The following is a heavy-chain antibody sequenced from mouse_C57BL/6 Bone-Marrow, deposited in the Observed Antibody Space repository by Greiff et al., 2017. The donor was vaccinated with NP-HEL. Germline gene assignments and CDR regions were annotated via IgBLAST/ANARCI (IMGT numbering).Heavy chain of an antibody. J-gene: IGHJ1*03. CDR2: IWSGGST. Sequence: QVQLQQSGPGLVQPSQSLSITCTVSGFSLTSYGVHWVRQSPGKGLEWLGVIWSGGSTDYNAAFISRLSISKDNSKSQVFFKMNSLQADDTAIYYCARITTVVPLDVWGTGTTVTVSS. CDR1: GFSLTSYG. V-gene: IGHV2-2*01. CDR3: ARITTVVPLDV. D-gene: IGHD1-1*01.